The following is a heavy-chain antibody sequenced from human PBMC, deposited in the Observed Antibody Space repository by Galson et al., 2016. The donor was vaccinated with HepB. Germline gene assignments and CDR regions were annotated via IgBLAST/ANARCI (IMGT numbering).Heavy chain of an antibody. D-gene: IGHD1-26*01. J-gene: IGHJ4*02. CDR1: GFTVGNNF. V-gene: IGHV3-53*01. CDR3: ATRRIVGATDGS. Sequence: SLRLSCAASGFTVGNNFMSWVRQAPGKGLEWVSLICSGGTTSYADSVKGRFTISRDNSKNMLYLQMNSLRAEDTAVYYCATRRIVGATDGSWGQGTLVTVSS. CDR2: ICSGGTT.